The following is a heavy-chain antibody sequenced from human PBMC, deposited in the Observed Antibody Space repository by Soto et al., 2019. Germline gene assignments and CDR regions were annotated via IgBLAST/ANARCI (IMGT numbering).Heavy chain of an antibody. D-gene: IGHD3-9*01. CDR3: ARGPGVLRYFDWLLAFDI. CDR2: INHSGST. CDR1: GGSFSGYY. Sequence: PSETLSLTCAVYGGSFSGYYWSWIRQPPGKGLEWIGEINHSGSTNYNPSLKSRVTISVDTSKNQFSLKLSSVTAADTAVYYCARGPGVLRYFDWLLAFDIWGQGTMVPVSS. V-gene: IGHV4-34*01. J-gene: IGHJ3*02.